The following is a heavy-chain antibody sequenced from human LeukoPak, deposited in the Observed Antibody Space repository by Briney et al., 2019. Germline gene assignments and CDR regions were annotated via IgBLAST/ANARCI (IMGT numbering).Heavy chain of an antibody. V-gene: IGHV1-8*01. Sequence: ASVKVSCKASGYTFTGYDINWVRQATGQGLEWMGWMNPNSGNTGYAQKFQGRVTMTRNTSISTAYMELSGLRSEDTAVYYCARVGETILTGYYFAVGWFDPWGQGTLVTVSS. CDR2: MNPNSGNT. D-gene: IGHD3-9*01. CDR3: ARVGETILTGYYFAVGWFDP. J-gene: IGHJ5*02. CDR1: GYTFTGYD.